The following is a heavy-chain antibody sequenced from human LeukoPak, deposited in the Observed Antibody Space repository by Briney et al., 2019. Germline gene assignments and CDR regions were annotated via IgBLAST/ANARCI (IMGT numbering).Heavy chain of an antibody. CDR2: IYYSGTT. D-gene: IGHD3-10*01. Sequence: SETLSLTCTVSGGSLSSSSYYWAWIRQPPGTGLEWIGTIYYSGTTYYNPSLKRRVAILVDTAKNQFSLKLSSVTATDTAFYYCAKQPYGRDWFDPWGQGTLVTVSS. CDR1: GGSLSSSSYY. J-gene: IGHJ5*02. CDR3: AKQPYGRDWFDP. V-gene: IGHV4-39*01.